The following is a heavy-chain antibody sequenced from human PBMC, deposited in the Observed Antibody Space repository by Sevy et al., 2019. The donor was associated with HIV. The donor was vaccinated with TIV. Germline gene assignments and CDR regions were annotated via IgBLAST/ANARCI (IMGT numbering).Heavy chain of an antibody. V-gene: IGHV3-15*01. J-gene: IGHJ4*02. CDR3: ATAPGYYDSAPFDY. D-gene: IGHD3-22*01. CDR2: IKSKIDGETT. Sequence: GGSLRLSCAVSGFTFNNAWMNWVRQAPGTGLQWVGLIKSKIDGETTDYAAPVKGRFTISRDDSKNTLSLQMNSLKIEDTAVYYCATAPGYYDSAPFDYWGPGTLVTVSS. CDR1: GFTFNNAW.